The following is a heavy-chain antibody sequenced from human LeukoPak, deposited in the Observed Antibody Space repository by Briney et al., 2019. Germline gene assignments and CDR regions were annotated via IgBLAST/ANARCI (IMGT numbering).Heavy chain of an antibody. V-gene: IGHV4-61*02. CDR1: GGSISSGSYY. CDR3: ATITYYNGSGAFDI. J-gene: IGHJ3*02. CDR2: IYTSGST. D-gene: IGHD3-10*01. Sequence: SETLSLTCTVAGGSISSGSYYWSWIRQPAGKGLEWIGRIYTSGSTNYNPSLKSRVTISVDTSKNQFSLKLSSVTAADTAVYYCATITYYNGSGAFDIWGQGTMVTVSS.